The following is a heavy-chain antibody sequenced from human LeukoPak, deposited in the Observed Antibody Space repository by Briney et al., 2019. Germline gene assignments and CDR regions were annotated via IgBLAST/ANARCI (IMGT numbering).Heavy chain of an antibody. CDR1: GFTFGNYA. D-gene: IGHD2/OR15-2a*01. CDR3: AKASVATPQYCNS. J-gene: IGHJ5*02. Sequence: PGGSLRLSCEASGFTFGNYAMNWVRQAPGKGLEWVSTISGTGSSTYYADSAKGRFTISRDNSKDTLFLQLNSLTAADTAMYFCAKASVATPQYCNSWGQGTLVTVSS. V-gene: IGHV3-23*01. CDR2: ISGTGSST.